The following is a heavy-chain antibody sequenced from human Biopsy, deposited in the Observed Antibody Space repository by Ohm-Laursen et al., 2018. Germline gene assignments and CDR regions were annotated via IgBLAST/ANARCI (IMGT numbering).Heavy chain of an antibody. CDR3: VKSAYSSGFWEAYDY. CDR1: GFIFSDYG. J-gene: IGHJ4*02. D-gene: IGHD6-19*01. V-gene: IGHV3-9*01. Sequence: SLRLSCTASGFIFSDYGMHWVRQAPGKGLEWVSGISWSSGTIGYADSVKGRFTVSRDNAKNSLFLQMNSLRVEDTALYYCVKSAYSSGFWEAYDYWGQGTLVTVSS. CDR2: ISWSSGTI.